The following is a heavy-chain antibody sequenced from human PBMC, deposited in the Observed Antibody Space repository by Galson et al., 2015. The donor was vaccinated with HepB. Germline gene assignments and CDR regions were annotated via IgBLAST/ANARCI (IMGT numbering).Heavy chain of an antibody. Sequence: SLRLSCAASGFTFSSYDMNWVRQAPGKGLEWVAVISYDGSNKYYADSVKGRFTISRDNSKNTLYLQMNSLRAEDTAVYYCAKEQGHLWSGYYTPFDYWGQGTLVTVSS. CDR1: GFTFSSYD. CDR2: ISYDGSNK. CDR3: AKEQGHLWSGYYTPFDY. J-gene: IGHJ4*02. V-gene: IGHV3-30*18. D-gene: IGHD3-3*01.